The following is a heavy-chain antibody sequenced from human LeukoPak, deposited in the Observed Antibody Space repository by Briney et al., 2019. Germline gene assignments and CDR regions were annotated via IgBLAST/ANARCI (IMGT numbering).Heavy chain of an antibody. Sequence: SQTLSLTCTVSGGSISSGGYYWSWIRQPPGKGLEWIGYIYHSGSTYYNPSPKSRVTISVDRSKNQFSLKLSSVTAADTAVYYCARGATVVTRRYFDYWGQGTLVTVSS. V-gene: IGHV4-30-2*01. D-gene: IGHD4-23*01. CDR3: ARGATVVTRRYFDY. CDR1: GGSISSGGYY. J-gene: IGHJ4*02. CDR2: IYHSGST.